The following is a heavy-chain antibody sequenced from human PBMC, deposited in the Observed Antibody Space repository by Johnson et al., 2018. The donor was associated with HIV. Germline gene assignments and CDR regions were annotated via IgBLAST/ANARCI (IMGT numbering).Heavy chain of an antibody. D-gene: IGHD3-22*01. V-gene: IGHV3-15*01. CDR2: IKSKTDGGTI. CDR3: TTDGRALGYYYDSSGYYSRAFDF. J-gene: IGHJ3*01. Sequence: MLLVESGGGLVKPGGSLRLSCAASGFTFSDYYMSWIRQAPGKGLEWVGRIKSKTDGGTIDYAAPVKGRFTISGDDSKNTLYLQMNRLKTEDTAVYYCTTDGRALGYYYDSSGYYSRAFDFWGQGTMVTVSS. CDR1: GFTFSDYY.